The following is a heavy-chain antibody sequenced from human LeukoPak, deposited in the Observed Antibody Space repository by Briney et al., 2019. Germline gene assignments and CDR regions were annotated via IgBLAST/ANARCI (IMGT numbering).Heavy chain of an antibody. CDR1: GFTSSDYT. CDR2: ISVSDDST. J-gene: IGHJ4*02. V-gene: IGHV3-23*01. CDR3: ARDRYCVSTNCPYDC. D-gene: IGHD2-2*01. Sequence: PGGSLRLSCAASGFTSSDYTMNWVRQSPGKGLEWVSGISVSDDSTYYADSVKGRFTISRDTSNNMLYLQMNSLRAEDMAVYYCARDRYCVSTNCPYDCWGQGTPVTVSS.